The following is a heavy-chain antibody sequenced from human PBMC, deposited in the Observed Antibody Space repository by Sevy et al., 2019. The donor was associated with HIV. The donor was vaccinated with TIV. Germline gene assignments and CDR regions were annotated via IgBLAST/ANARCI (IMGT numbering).Heavy chain of an antibody. CDR1: GYILSELS. CDR3: STAPARMLVADDAFDI. D-gene: IGHD5-12*01. Sequence: ASVKVSCKVSGYILSELSVHWVRQAPGKGLEWMGGFDPEDGEKIYAQKFQGRVTMTEDTSTDTAYMELTSLRSEDTAVYYCSTAPARMLVADDAFDIWGQGTMVTVSS. V-gene: IGHV1-24*01. CDR2: FDPEDGEK. J-gene: IGHJ3*02.